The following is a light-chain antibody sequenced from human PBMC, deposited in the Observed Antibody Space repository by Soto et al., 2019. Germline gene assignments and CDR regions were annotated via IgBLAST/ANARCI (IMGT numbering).Light chain of an antibody. CDR2: GAS. CDR1: QNIGSN. CDR3: QQYHNWWT. V-gene: IGKV3-15*01. Sequence: EIVMTRSPATLSVSPGERVTLSCRASQNIGSNLAWYQQKFGQAPRLLIYGASTRVTGIPARISGSGSGTEFTLTITSLQSEDFGVYHCQQYHNWWTFGQGTKV. J-gene: IGKJ1*01.